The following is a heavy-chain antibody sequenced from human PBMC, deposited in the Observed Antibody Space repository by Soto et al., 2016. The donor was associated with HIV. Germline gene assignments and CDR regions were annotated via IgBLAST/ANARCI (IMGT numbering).Heavy chain of an antibody. J-gene: IGHJ4*02. CDR1: GFTVNSNY. Sequence: EVQLVESGGGLVRPGGSLRLSCAASGFTVNSNYITWVRQAPGKGLEWVSVIYSGGSTYYADSVKGRFTISRDNSKNTLYLQMNSLRVEDTAVYYCASNSRGYTYGDFDYWGQGNPGHRLL. D-gene: IGHD5-18*01. CDR3: ASNSRGYTYGDFDY. CDR2: IYSGGST. V-gene: IGHV3-66*01.